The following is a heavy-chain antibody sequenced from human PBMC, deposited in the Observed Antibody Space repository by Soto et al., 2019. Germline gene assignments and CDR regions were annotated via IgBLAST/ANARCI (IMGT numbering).Heavy chain of an antibody. J-gene: IGHJ3*02. Sequence: QLHLQESGPGLVKPSETLSLTCTVSGGSISSSSYYWGWIRQPPGKGLECIGSIYYSGSTYYNPSLKSRVTISVYTSKNQFSLKLSSVTAADAAVYYCARLGEMATSGAFDIWGQGTMVTVSS. V-gene: IGHV4-39*01. CDR3: ARLGEMATSGAFDI. CDR2: IYYSGST. CDR1: GGSISSSSYY. D-gene: IGHD3-10*01.